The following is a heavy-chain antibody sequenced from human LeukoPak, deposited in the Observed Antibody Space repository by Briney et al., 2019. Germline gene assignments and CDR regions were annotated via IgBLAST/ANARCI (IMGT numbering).Heavy chain of an antibody. V-gene: IGHV3-13*01. J-gene: IGHJ4*02. D-gene: IGHD4-11*01. CDR2: IGVGGDT. Sequence: GGSLRLSCVASGFNFSKNDMHWVRQTTERGLEWVSAIGVGGDTYYADPVKGRFTISRENGKNSVYLQMNSLRAGATALYFCAKAFDYNGLRGEGGSFDCWGQGALVTVSS. CDR1: GFNFSKND. CDR3: AKAFDYNGLRGEGGSFDC.